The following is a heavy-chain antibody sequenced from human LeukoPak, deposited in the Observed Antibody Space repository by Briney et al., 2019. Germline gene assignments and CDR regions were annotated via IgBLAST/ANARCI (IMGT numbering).Heavy chain of an antibody. Sequence: SETLSLTCTVSGGSISSYYWSWIRQPAGKGLEWIGRIYTSGSTNYNPSLKSRVTMSVDTSKNQFSLKLSSVTAADTAVYYCARDLTGTLLRSPSYYYYYMDVWGKGTTVTVSS. CDR3: ARDLTGTLLRSPSYYYYYMDV. D-gene: IGHD1-1*01. CDR1: GGSISSYY. CDR2: IYTSGST. V-gene: IGHV4-4*07. J-gene: IGHJ6*03.